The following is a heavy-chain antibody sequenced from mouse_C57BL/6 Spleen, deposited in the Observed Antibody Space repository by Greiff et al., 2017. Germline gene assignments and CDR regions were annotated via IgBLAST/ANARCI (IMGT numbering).Heavy chain of an antibody. CDR1: GFTFSDYG. Sequence: EVKLMESGGGLVKPGGSLKLSCAASGFTFSDYGMHWVRQAPEKGLEWVAYISSGSSTIYYADTVKGRFTISRDNAKNTLFLQMTSLRSEDTAMYYCERGGGNYDFDYRGQGTTLTVSS. CDR2: ISSGSSTI. D-gene: IGHD2-1*01. CDR3: ERGGGNYDFDY. V-gene: IGHV5-17*01. J-gene: IGHJ2*01.